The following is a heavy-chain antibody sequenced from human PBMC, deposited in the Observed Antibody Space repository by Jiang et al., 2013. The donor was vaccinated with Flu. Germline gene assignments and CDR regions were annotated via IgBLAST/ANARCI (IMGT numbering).Heavy chain of an antibody. CDR1: GYSFTSFW. D-gene: IGHD2-2*01. CDR2: LNPSDSYA. V-gene: IGHV5-10-1*03. Sequence: VQLVESRAEVRKPGESLRISCKVSGYSFTSFWISWVRQIPGRGLEWMGRLNPSDSYANYSPSFEGHVTISVDRSISTAFLQWSGLKASDTAIYFCARHGWWSSASSSGFDIWGQGTTVTVSS. J-gene: IGHJ3*02. CDR3: ARHGWWSSASSSGFDI.